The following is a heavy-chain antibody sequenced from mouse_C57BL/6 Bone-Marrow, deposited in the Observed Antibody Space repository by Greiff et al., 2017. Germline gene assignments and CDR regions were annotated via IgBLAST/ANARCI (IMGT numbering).Heavy chain of an antibody. D-gene: IGHD1-1*01. CDR1: GYTFTSYW. Sequence: VQLQQPGAELVMPGASVKLSCKASGYTFTSYWMHWVKQRPGQGLEWIGEIDPSDSYTNYNQKFKGKSTLTVDKSSSTAYMQLSSLTSEDAAVYYCARAYGSSLFAYWGQGTLVTVSA. CDR3: ARAYGSSLFAY. CDR2: IDPSDSYT. V-gene: IGHV1-69*01. J-gene: IGHJ3*01.